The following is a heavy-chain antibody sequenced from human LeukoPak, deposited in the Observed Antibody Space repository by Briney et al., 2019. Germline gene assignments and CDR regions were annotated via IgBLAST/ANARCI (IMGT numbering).Heavy chain of an antibody. D-gene: IGHD3-22*01. CDR3: AVGHYYHSSGYLFDS. CDR2: IYYSGST. Sequence: PSETLSLTCTVSGGSISSYYWSWIRQPPGKGLEYIGYIYYSGSTYYNPSLKSRITISVDTSKNQFSLKLSSVPAADTAVYYCAVGHYYHSSGYLFDSWGQGTLVTVSS. J-gene: IGHJ4*02. V-gene: IGHV4-59*06. CDR1: GGSISSYY.